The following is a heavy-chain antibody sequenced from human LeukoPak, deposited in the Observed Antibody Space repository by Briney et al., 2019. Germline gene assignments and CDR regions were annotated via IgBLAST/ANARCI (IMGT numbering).Heavy chain of an antibody. CDR1: GASISTYY. CDR2: IYFTGST. D-gene: IGHD3-9*01. CDR3: ARWGYYDILTGFPL. V-gene: IGHV4-59*08. J-gene: IGHJ4*02. Sequence: PSETLSLTCTVSGASISTYYWSWIRQPPGKGLEWLGYIYFTGSTNYNPSLESRVTISVDTSKNQFSLKLSSVTAADTAVYYCARWGYYDILTGFPLWGQGTLVTVSS.